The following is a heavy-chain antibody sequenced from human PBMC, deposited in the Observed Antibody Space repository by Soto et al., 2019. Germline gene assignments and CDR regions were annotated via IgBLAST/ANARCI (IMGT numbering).Heavy chain of an antibody. J-gene: IGHJ4*02. CDR3: ARESEDLTSNFDY. CDR2: IGSVNSGSKI. Sequence: EVQLVESGGGLVQPGRSLRLSCAGSGFIFNNFEMAWVRQAPGKGLEWLAYIGSVNSGSKITYPDSVGGRFTISRDDARKSLSLQINWLTAEDTALYYCARESEDLTSNFDYWGQGTLVTVSS. V-gene: IGHV3-48*03. CDR1: GFIFNNFE.